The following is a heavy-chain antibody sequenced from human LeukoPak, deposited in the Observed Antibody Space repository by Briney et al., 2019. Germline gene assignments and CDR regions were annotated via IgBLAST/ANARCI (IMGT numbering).Heavy chain of an antibody. CDR3: ARDQTGVVVTATALDY. V-gene: IGHV3-30*04. CDR2: ISYDGSNK. CDR1: GFTFSSYA. D-gene: IGHD2-21*02. Sequence: GGSLRLSCAASGFTFSSYAMHWVRQAPGKGLEWVAVISYDGSNKYYADSVKGRFTISRDNSKNTLYLQMNSLRAEDTAVYYCARDQTGVVVTATALDYWGQGTLVTISS. J-gene: IGHJ4*02.